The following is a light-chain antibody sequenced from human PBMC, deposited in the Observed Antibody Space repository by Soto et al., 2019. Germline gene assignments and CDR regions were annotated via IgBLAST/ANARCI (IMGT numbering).Light chain of an antibody. CDR3: QQTFVIPQT. V-gene: IGKV1-39*01. CDR1: ERIGSN. J-gene: IGKJ1*01. CDR2: TAS. Sequence: DIQMTQSPSSLSAPVGDTVSITCRATERIGSNLCWYQQKPGKAPALLIYTASTLQTGVPSRFSGSGYATDFTLTISGLQPEDVATYFCQQTFVIPQTFGQGTKVDIK.